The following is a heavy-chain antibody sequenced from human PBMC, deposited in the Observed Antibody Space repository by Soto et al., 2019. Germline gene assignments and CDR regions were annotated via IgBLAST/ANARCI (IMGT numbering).Heavy chain of an antibody. CDR1: GYTFTSYS. CDR3: ARGSVLLDTNYGMDV. Sequence: ASVKVSCKASGYTFTSYSMHWVRQAPGQRLEWMGWVHPGNGNTKYAQKLQGKITITWDTSMSTASMELSRLRSDDTAVYYCARGSVLLDTNYGMDVWGKGTTVTVCS. J-gene: IGHJ6*04. D-gene: IGHD3-10*01. V-gene: IGHV1-3*01. CDR2: VHPGNGNT.